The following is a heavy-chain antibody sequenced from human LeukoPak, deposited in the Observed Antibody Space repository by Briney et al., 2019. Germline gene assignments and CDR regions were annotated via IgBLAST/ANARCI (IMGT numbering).Heavy chain of an antibody. CDR2: IYYSGST. V-gene: IGHV4-30-4*08. J-gene: IGHJ4*02. Sequence: PSETLSLTCTVSGGSISSGDYYWSWIRQPPGKGLEWIGYIYYSGSTYYNPSLKSRVTISVDTSKNQFSLKLSSVTAADTAVYYCARSNRPTPDGYFDYWGQGTLVTVSS. CDR1: GGSISSGDYY. CDR3: ARSNRPTPDGYFDY.